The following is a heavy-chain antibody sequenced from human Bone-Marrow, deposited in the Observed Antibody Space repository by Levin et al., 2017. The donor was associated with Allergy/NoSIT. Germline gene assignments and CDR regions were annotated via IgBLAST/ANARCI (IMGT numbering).Heavy chain of an antibody. CDR2: MSNDGNFK. Sequence: GGSLRLSCAASEFIFSRYPMHWVRQAPGKGLEWVAVMSNDGNFKSYADSVKGRFTISRDNPEDTLYLQMNSLRPEDTGVYFCTRGAGSYPWAVFDHWGQGTLVTVSS. V-gene: IGHV3-30*04. J-gene: IGHJ4*02. CDR3: TRGAGSYPWAVFDH. CDR1: EFIFSRYP. D-gene: IGHD3-10*01.